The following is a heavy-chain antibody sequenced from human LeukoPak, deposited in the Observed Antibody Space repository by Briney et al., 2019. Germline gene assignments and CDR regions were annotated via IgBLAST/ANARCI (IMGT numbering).Heavy chain of an antibody. V-gene: IGHV3-9*03. Sequence: GGSLRLSCAASGFTFSNAWMSWVRQAPGKGLEWVSGISWNSGSIGYADSVKGRFTISRDNAKNSLYLQMNSLRAEDMALYYCAKDGQSGLRRAFFDYWGQGTLVTVSS. CDR1: GFTFSNAW. CDR2: ISWNSGSI. J-gene: IGHJ4*02. D-gene: IGHD5-12*01. CDR3: AKDGQSGLRRAFFDY.